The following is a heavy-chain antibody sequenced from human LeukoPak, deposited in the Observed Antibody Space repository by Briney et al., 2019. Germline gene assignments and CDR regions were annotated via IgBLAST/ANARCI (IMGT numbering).Heavy chain of an antibody. CDR3: ARLGRWLQYSD. CDR1: GGSFSGYY. V-gene: IGHV4-34*01. J-gene: IGHJ4*02. D-gene: IGHD5-24*01. Sequence: PSEALSLTCAVYGGSFSGYYWSWIRQPPGKGLEWIGEINHSGSTNYNPSLKSRVTISVDTSKNQFSLKLSSVTAADTAVYYCARLGRWLQYSDWGQGTLVTVSS. CDR2: INHSGST.